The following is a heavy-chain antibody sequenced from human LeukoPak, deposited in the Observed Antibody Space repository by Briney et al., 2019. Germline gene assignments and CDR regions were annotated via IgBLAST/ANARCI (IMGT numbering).Heavy chain of an antibody. CDR2: INHSGST. D-gene: IGHD3-22*01. V-gene: IGHV4-34*01. Sequence: SETLSLTCAVYVGSFSGYYWSWIRQPPGKGLEGIGEINHSGSTNYNPSLKSRVTTSVDPSKNQVSLKLTSVTAADTAVYYCARVNYYGSGGYYWWFDPWGQGTLVTVSS. CDR1: VGSFSGYY. CDR3: ARVNYYGSGGYYWWFDP. J-gene: IGHJ5*02.